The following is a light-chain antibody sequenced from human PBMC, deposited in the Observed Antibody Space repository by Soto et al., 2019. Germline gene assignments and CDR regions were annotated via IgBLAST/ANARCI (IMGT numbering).Light chain of an antibody. V-gene: IGLV2-14*01. CDR1: SGDIGSYNR. CDR2: EVT. Sequence: QSALTQPASVSGSPGQSITISCTGTSGDIGSYNRVSWYQQHPGKAPKLIIYEVTDRPSGVSNRFSGSKSGNTASLTISGLQAEDEAEYYCAVWSDTLNVIFGGGTKLTVL. CDR3: AVWSDTLNVI. J-gene: IGLJ2*01.